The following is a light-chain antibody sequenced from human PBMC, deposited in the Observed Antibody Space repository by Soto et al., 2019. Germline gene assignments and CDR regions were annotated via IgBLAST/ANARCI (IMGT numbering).Light chain of an antibody. CDR2: DVN. V-gene: IGLV2-8*01. J-gene: IGLJ3*02. CDR3: SSYAGSNNWV. Sequence: QSVLTQPPSASGSPGQSLTISCTGTSTDVGNYNYVSWYQQHSGKAPKLMISDVNRRPSGVPDRFSGSKSGNTASLTVSGLQAEDEADYYCSSYAGSNNWVFGVGTKVTVL. CDR1: STDVGNYNY.